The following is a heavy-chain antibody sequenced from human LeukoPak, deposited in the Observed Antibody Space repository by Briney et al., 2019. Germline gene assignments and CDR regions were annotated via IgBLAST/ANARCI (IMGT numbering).Heavy chain of an antibody. V-gene: IGHV1-2*06. J-gene: IGHJ4*02. D-gene: IGHD4-11*01. CDR3: AREGGMTTVIYFDS. CDR2: INPNSGGT. CDR1: GGTFSSYA. Sequence: ASVKVSCKASGGTFSSYAISWVRQAPGQGLEWMGRINPNSGGTDYAQKFQGRVTMTRDTSISTAYMELSRLKSDDTAVYYCAREGGMTTVIYFDSWGQGTLVTVSS.